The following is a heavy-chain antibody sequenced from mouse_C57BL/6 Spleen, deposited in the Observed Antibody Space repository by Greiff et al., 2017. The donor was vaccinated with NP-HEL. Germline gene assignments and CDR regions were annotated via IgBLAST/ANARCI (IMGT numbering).Heavy chain of an antibody. CDR1: GYTFTSYG. CDR2: IYPRSGNT. D-gene: IGHD2-2*01. Sequence: QVQLQQSGAELARPGASVKLSCKASGYTFTSYGISWVKQRTGQGLEWIGEIYPRSGNTYYNEKFKGKAPLTADKSSSTAYMELRSLTSEDSAVDVCARSGGLRRGAMDYWGQGTSVTVSS. V-gene: IGHV1-81*01. J-gene: IGHJ4*01. CDR3: ARSGGLRRGAMDY.